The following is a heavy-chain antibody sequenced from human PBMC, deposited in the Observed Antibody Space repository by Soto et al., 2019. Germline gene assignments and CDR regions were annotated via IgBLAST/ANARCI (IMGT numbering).Heavy chain of an antibody. Sequence: EVQLLESGGGLVQPGGSLRLSCAASGFTFTNYAMNWVRHAPGKGLEWVSAITGGGNTYYADSVKGRFTISRDSFESTLYLQMNSLKAEDTAVYYCAKVPWGSSRTGGFDFWGQGSPVTVSS. J-gene: IGHJ4*02. CDR3: AKVPWGSSRTGGFDF. V-gene: IGHV3-23*01. CDR2: ITGGGNT. D-gene: IGHD6-6*01. CDR1: GFTFTNYA.